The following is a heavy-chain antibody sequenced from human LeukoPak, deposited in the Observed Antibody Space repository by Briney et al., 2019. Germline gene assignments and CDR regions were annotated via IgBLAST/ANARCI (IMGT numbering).Heavy chain of an antibody. D-gene: IGHD3-16*02. J-gene: IGHJ5*02. CDR3: ARDKIMITFGGVIANWFDP. CDR1: GYTFTSYA. V-gene: IGHV7-4-1*02. Sequence: ASVKVSCKASGYTFTSYAMNLVRQAPGQGLEWMGWINTNTGSPTYAQGFTGRFVFSLDTSVSTAYLQISSLKAEDTAVYYCARDKIMITFGGVIANWFDPWGQGTLVTVSS. CDR2: INTNTGSP.